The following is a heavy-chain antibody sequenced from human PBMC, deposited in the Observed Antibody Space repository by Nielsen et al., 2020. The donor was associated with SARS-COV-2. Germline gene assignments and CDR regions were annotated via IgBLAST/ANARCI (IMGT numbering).Heavy chain of an antibody. CDR2: ISYDGSNK. CDR3: TTSIAVAGTPVMDV. Sequence: GGSLRLSCEASGFSFDYYALHWVRQAPGKGLEWVAVISYDGSNKYYADSVKGRFTISRDNSKNTLYLQMNSLRAEDTAVYYCTTSIAVAGTPVMDVWGQGTTVTVSS. J-gene: IGHJ6*02. D-gene: IGHD6-19*01. V-gene: IGHV3-30*03. CDR1: GFSFDYYA.